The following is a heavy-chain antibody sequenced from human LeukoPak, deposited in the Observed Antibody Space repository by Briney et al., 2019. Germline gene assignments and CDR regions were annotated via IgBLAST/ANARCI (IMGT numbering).Heavy chain of an antibody. Sequence: TGESLRLSCAASGFTFSSYAMHWVRQAPGKGLEYVSAISSNGGSTYYANSVKGRFTISRDNSKNTLYLQMGSLRAEDMAVYYCARLHPFRYFDYWGQGTLVTVSS. CDR3: ARLHPFRYFDY. V-gene: IGHV3-64*01. CDR2: ISSNGGST. J-gene: IGHJ4*02. CDR1: GFTFSSYA.